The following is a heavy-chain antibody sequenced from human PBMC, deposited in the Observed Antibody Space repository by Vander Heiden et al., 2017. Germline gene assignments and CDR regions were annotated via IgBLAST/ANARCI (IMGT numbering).Heavy chain of an antibody. CDR3: AKEAGDY. J-gene: IGHJ4*02. Sequence: EVQLVESGGGLVQPGRSLRLSCAASGFTFDDYAMHWVRQAPGKGLEWVSGISWNRGSIGYADSVKGRFTISRDNAKNSLYLQMNSLRAEDTALYYCAKEAGDYWGQGTLVTVSS. CDR2: ISWNRGSI. V-gene: IGHV3-9*01. CDR1: GFTFDDYA.